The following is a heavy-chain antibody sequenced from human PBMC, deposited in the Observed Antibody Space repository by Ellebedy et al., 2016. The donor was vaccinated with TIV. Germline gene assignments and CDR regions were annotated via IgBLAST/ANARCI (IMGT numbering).Heavy chain of an antibody. CDR2: INHSGNT. CDR1: GESFSGFY. CDR3: ARDLSGSSDY. V-gene: IGHV4-34*01. J-gene: IGHJ4*02. D-gene: IGHD5/OR15-5a*01. Sequence: SETLSLTXAVYGESFSGFYWSWIRQPPGKGLEWIGEINHSGNTNYNPPLKSRVTLSVDTSKNQFSLKLSSVTAADTAVYYCARDLSGSSDYWGQGTLVTVSS.